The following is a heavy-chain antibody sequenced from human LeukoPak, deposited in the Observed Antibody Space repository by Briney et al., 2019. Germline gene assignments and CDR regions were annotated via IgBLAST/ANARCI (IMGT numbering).Heavy chain of an antibody. CDR1: GGSISYYY. V-gene: IGHV4-59*01. D-gene: IGHD6-25*01. Sequence: SETLSLTCTVYGGSISYYYWSWIRQPPGKGLEWIGYIYYSGSTNNNPSLKSRVTISVDTPKNQFSLKLSSVTAADTAVYYCARGRVVAASFRFWGQGTLVTVSS. CDR2: IYYSGST. J-gene: IGHJ4*02. CDR3: ARGRVVAASFRF.